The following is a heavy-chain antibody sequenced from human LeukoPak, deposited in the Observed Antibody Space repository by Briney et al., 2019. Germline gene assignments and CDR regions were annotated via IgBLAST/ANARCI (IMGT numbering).Heavy chain of an antibody. J-gene: IGHJ5*02. Sequence: SETLSLTCTVSGGSISSSSYYWGWFRQAPGKGLEWIGSIYYSGSTYYNPSLKSRVTISVDTSKSQFSLKLSSVTAADTAVYYCASGYCSSTSCYYGWFDPWGQGTLVTVSS. CDR3: ASGYCSSTSCYYGWFDP. D-gene: IGHD2-2*01. CDR1: GGSISSSSYY. CDR2: IYYSGST. V-gene: IGHV4-39*07.